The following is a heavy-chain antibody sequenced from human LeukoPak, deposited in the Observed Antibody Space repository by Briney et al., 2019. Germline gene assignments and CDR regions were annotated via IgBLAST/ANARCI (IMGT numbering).Heavy chain of an antibody. Sequence: GGSLRLSCAASGFAFSSCGMHWVRQAPGKGLEWVAVIWDDGSNKNYADSVKGRVTISRDNSQNTLHLQMNSLRAEDTAIYYCARDGGRYSFDYWGQGTLVTVSS. CDR1: GFAFSSCG. CDR3: ARDGGRYSFDY. V-gene: IGHV3-33*08. D-gene: IGHD3-16*01. CDR2: IWDDGSNK. J-gene: IGHJ4*02.